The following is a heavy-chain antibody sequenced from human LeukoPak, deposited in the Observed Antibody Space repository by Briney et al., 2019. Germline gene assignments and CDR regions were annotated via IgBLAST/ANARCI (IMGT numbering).Heavy chain of an antibody. CDR3: ARDWYHAIDY. Sequence: PGGSLRLSCAASGFTFSITWMHWVRQPPGKGLVGVARITSDGSSTTYAESVKGRFTISRDNAKNTLYLQMNSLRAEDTAVYYCARDWYHAIDYWGQGTLVTVSS. V-gene: IGHV3-74*03. CDR1: GFTFSITW. CDR2: ITSDGSST. J-gene: IGHJ4*02. D-gene: IGHD2-2*01.